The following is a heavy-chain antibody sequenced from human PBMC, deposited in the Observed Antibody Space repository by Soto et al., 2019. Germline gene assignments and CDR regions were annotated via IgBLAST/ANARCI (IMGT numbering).Heavy chain of an antibody. CDR2: IYPADSDT. CDR1: GYSFTTYW. Sequence: GESLKISCKGSGYSFTTYWIGWVRQMPGRGLEWMGIIYPADSDTRYSPSSQGQVTISADKSISTAYLQWSSLKASDTAMYYCARLGGSTLGYYYYGMDVWGQGTTVTVSS. D-gene: IGHD1-26*01. CDR3: ARLGGSTLGYYYYGMDV. V-gene: IGHV5-51*01. J-gene: IGHJ6*02.